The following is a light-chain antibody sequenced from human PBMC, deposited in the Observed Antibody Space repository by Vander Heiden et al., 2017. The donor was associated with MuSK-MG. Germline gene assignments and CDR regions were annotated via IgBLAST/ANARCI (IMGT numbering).Light chain of an antibody. J-gene: IGLJ3*02. CDR1: RGINVRTYM. CDR2: YKSDPEN. V-gene: IGLV5-45*02. CDR3: VVWNYGAWV. Sequence: QAVLPQPSSLSASPGASASLTCTFGRGINVRTYMIYWYQQKPGSPPHYLLRYKSDPENRQGSGVPSRFSGSKDASATAGFLVISGLQAEDEAYYYCVVWNYGAWVFGGGTKLTVL.